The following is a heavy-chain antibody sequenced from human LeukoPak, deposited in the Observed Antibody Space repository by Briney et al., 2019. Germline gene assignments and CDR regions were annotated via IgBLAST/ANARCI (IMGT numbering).Heavy chain of an antibody. CDR1: SGSISTSNYY. J-gene: IGHJ4*02. D-gene: IGHD3-16*01. CDR2: IFYSGST. V-gene: IGHV4-39*01. Sequence: SSETLSLTCTVSSGSISTSNYYWGWVRQPPGKALEWIGNIFYSGSTYDSPSLKSRVTISLDTSRNQFSLKLTSVTAADTAVYYCARPITFGEVRLPWIFWGPGTLVTASS. CDR3: ARPITFGEVRLPWIF.